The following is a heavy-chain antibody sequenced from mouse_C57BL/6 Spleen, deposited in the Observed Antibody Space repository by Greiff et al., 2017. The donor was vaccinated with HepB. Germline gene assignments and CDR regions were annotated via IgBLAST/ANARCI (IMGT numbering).Heavy chain of an antibody. D-gene: IGHD2-4*01. V-gene: IGHV1-55*01. Sequence: VQLQESGAELVKPGASVKMSCKASGYTFTSYWITWVKQRPGQGLEWIGDIYPGSGSTNYNEKFKSKATLTVDTSSSTAYMQLSSLTSEDSAVYYCARGIYYDYDGDFDYWGQGTTLTVSS. J-gene: IGHJ2*01. CDR2: IYPGSGST. CDR1: GYTFTSYW. CDR3: ARGIYYDYDGDFDY.